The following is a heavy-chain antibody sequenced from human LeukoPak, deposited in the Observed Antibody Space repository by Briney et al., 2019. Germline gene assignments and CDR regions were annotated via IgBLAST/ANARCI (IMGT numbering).Heavy chain of an antibody. CDR3: TSITMVRGVIPIDY. V-gene: IGHV3-73*01. CDR1: GFTFSGSA. D-gene: IGHD3-10*01. J-gene: IGHJ4*02. CDR2: IRSKANSYAT. Sequence: GGSLRLSCAASGFTFSGSAMHWVRQASGKGLEWVGRIRSKANSYATAYAASVEGRFTISRDDSKNTAYLQMNSLKTEDTAVYYCTSITMVRGVIPIDYWGQGTLVTVSS.